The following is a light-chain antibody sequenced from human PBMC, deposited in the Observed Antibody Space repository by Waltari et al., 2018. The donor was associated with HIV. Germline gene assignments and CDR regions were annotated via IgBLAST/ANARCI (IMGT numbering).Light chain of an antibody. Sequence: IVMTQRPLSLSVAPGQPASISCKSSQSLLHSDGTTYLYWYFQKPAHSPKIMIYEVSKRCAGVPDRFSGSGSETDVTLNISRVETEDVGIYYCMRSLQVALINFDQGTRLEIK. CDR3: MRSLQVALIN. CDR1: QSLLHSDGTTY. CDR2: EVS. J-gene: IGKJ5*01. V-gene: IGKV2D-29*02.